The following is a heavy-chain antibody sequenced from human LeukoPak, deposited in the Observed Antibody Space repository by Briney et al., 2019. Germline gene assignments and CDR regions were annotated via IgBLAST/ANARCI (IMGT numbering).Heavy chain of an antibody. CDR1: GGSISSGDYY. CDR3: ARGGSPDFDWLLFHY. CDR2: IYYSGST. Sequence: SQTLSLTCTVSGGSISSGDYYWSRIRQPPGKGLEWIGYIYYSGSTYYNPSLKSRVTISVDTSKNQFSLKLSSVTAADTAVYYCARGGSPDFDWLLFHYWGQGTLVTVSS. V-gene: IGHV4-30-4*01. J-gene: IGHJ4*02. D-gene: IGHD3-9*01.